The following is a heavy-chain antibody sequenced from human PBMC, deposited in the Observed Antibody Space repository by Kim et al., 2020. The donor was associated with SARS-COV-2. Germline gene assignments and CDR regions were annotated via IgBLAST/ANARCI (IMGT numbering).Heavy chain of an antibody. CDR1: GYTLTELS. J-gene: IGHJ4*02. D-gene: IGHD3-22*01. V-gene: IGHV1-24*01. CDR2: FDPEDGET. CDR3: ATLDSSGYYKEYYLDY. Sequence: ASVKVSCKVSGYTLTELSMHWVRQAPGKGLEWMGGFDPEDGETIYAQKFQGRVTMTEDTSTDTAYMELSSLRSEDTAVYYCATLDSSGYYKEYYLDYWGQGPLVTVSS.